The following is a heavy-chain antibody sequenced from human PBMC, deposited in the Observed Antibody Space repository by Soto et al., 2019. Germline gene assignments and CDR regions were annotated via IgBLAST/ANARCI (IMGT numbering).Heavy chain of an antibody. CDR1: GYTFTSYD. CDR3: ARVGDSSGWDVSCSRCYYGMDV. CDR2: MNPNSGNT. Sequence: ASVKVSCKASGYTFTSYDINWVRQATGQGLEWMGWMNPNSGNTGYAQKFQGRVTMTRNTSISTAYMELSSLRSEDTAVYYCARVGDSSGWDVSCSRCYYGMDVWGQGTTVTVSS. J-gene: IGHJ6*02. D-gene: IGHD6-25*01. V-gene: IGHV1-8*01.